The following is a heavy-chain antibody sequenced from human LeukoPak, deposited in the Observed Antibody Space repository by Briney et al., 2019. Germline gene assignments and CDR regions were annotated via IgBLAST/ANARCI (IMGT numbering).Heavy chain of an antibody. Sequence: SETLSLTCTVSGGSISSYYWSWIRQPPGKGLEWIGYMYYSGSTNYNPSLRSRVTMSVDTSKNQFSLKLSSVTAADTAVYYCARNLGSGWYYDYWGQGILVAVSS. CDR3: ARNLGSGWYYDY. CDR2: MYYSGST. J-gene: IGHJ4*02. D-gene: IGHD6-19*01. V-gene: IGHV4-59*08. CDR1: GGSISSYY.